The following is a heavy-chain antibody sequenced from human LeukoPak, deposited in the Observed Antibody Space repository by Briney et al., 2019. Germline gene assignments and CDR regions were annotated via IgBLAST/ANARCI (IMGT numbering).Heavy chain of an antibody. CDR3: ARRGTSHWPSEY. CDR2: IYYTGTT. Sequence: SETLSLTCTDSGGSISGSTFYWGWIRQPPGMGLERIGSIYYTGTTYYNPSLKSRVTISVDTSNNRYSLKLSSVTGADAAVYYCARRGTSHWPSEYWGQGTLVTVSS. J-gene: IGHJ4*02. CDR1: GGSISGSTFY. D-gene: IGHD2-2*01. V-gene: IGHV4-39*01.